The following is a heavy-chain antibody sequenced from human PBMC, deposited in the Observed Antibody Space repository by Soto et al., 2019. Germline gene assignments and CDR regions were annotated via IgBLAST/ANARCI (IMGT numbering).Heavy chain of an antibody. D-gene: IGHD3-16*01. V-gene: IGHV3-7*01. CDR1: GFTFGHYW. CDR2: IKPDGSEK. Sequence: EVQLVESGGGLVQPGGSLRLSCAASGFTFGHYWMTWVRQAPGKGLEWVAKIKPDGSEKYYVDSVKGRFTISRDNTKASLYLQMNSLRAEDTAVYYCARPYTVAGSSFWCFDLWGRGTLVTVSS. CDR3: ARPYTVAGSSFWCFDL. J-gene: IGHJ2*01.